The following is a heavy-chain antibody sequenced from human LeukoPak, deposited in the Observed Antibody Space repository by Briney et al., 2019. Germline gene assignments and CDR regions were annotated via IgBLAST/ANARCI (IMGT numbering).Heavy chain of an antibody. CDR1: GDSISRGNYY. V-gene: IGHV4-61*02. CDR2: VYTTGNS. J-gene: IGHJ5*02. Sequence: SETLSLTCSVSGDSISRGNYYWSWIRQPAGKSLEWIGRVYTTGNSDYNPSLKSRVSISVDTSKNQVSLKMTSVTGADTAVYYCARSLYLRKWFDPWGQGTLVTVSS. D-gene: IGHD2-2*02. CDR3: ARSLYLRKWFDP.